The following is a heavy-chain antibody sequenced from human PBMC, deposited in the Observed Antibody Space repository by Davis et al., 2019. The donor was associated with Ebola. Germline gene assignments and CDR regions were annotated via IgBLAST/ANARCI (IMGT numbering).Heavy chain of an antibody. CDR3: AHKAYGSLANWFGP. Sequence: SGPTLVTPTQTLTLTCSFSGFSLSTTGLGVGWIRQSPGKALEWLALIYWDDDTRYSTSLRSRLTISKDTSKNQVVLTMTNMDRLDTGTYYCAHKAYGSLANWFGPWGQGTLVTVSS. J-gene: IGHJ5*02. V-gene: IGHV2-5*02. CDR2: IYWDDDT. CDR1: GFSLSTTGLG. D-gene: IGHD4-17*01.